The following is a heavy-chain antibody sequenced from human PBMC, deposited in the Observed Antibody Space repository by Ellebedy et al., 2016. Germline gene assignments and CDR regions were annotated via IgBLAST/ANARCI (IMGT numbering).Heavy chain of an antibody. J-gene: IGHJ4*02. CDR3: ARTVVTPLASDVFDFDY. CDR2: INPSGGST. V-gene: IGHV1-46*01. D-gene: IGHD4-23*01. Sequence: ASVKVSXXASGYTFTSYYMHWVRQAPGQGLEWMGIINPSGGSTSYAQKFQGRVTMSRDTSTSTVYMELSSLRSEDTAVYYCARTVVTPLASDVFDFDYWGQGTLVTVSS. CDR1: GYTFTSYY.